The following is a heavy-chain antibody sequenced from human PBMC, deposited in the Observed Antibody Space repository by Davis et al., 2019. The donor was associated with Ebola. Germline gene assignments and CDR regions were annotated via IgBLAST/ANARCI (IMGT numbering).Heavy chain of an antibody. V-gene: IGHV4-34*01. J-gene: IGHJ4*02. CDR1: GGSFRGYY. D-gene: IGHD6-19*01. Sequence: MPSETLSLTCAVYGGSFRGYYWRWIRQPPGKGLEWIGEINHSGSTNYNPYIKSRVTISVDTSKNQFSLQLNSVTPEDTAVYYCARDPLAVAGRGGFDYWGQRTLVTVSS. CDR3: ARDPLAVAGRGGFDY. CDR2: INHSGST.